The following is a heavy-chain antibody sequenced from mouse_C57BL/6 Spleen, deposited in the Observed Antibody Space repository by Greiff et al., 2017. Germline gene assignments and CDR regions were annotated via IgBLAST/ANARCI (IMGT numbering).Heavy chain of an antibody. V-gene: IGHV1-58*01. CDR2: IYIGNGYT. CDR3: ARGRGDGYYVDY. CDR1: GYTFTSYG. D-gene: IGHD2-3*01. Sequence: VQLQQSGAELVRPGSSVKMSCKTSGYTFTSYGINWVKQRPGQGLEWIGYIYIGNGYTESNEKFKGKATLTSDTSSSTAYMQLSSLASEDSAIYFCARGRGDGYYVDYWGQGTTLTVSS. J-gene: IGHJ2*01.